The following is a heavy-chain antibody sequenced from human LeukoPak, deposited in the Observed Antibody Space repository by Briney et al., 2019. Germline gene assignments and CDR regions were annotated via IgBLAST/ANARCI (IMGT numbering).Heavy chain of an antibody. CDR3: ARDTSGYRRGSFDY. CDR1: GGPTTSYY. J-gene: IGHJ4*02. CDR2: IYYSGST. D-gene: IGHD3-22*01. V-gene: IGHV4-59*01. Sequence: SETLSLTCTVSGGPTTSYYWSWIRQPPGKGLEWIGYIYYSGSTNYNPSLKSRVTISVDTSKNQFSLKLSSLTAAYTAVYYCARDTSGYRRGSFDYWGQGTLVTVSS.